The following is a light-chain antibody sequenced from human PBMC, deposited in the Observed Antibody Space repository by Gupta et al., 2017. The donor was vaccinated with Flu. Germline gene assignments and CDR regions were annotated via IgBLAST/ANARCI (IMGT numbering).Light chain of an antibody. CDR2: GAS. Sequence: EIVLTQSPGTLSLSPGERATLSCRASQSVSISYLAWYQQKSGQAPRLLIYGASSRATGIPDRFSGGGSGTDFSLTISRLEPEDSAVYYCQEYGSSRTFGGGTKVEIK. V-gene: IGKV3-20*01. J-gene: IGKJ4*01. CDR3: QEYGSSRT. CDR1: QSVSISY.